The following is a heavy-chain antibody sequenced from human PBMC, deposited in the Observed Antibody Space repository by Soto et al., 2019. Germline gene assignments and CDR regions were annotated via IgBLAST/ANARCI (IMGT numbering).Heavy chain of an antibody. CDR3: ARSIVRGWYYFDY. CDR1: GGSISSYY. D-gene: IGHD2-15*01. CDR2: IYYSGST. Sequence: SETLSLTCTVSGGSISSYYWSWIRQPPGKGLEWIGYIYYSGSTNYNPSLKSRVTISVDTSKNQFSLKLSSVTAADTAVYCCARSIVRGWYYFDYWGQGTLVTVSS. J-gene: IGHJ4*02. V-gene: IGHV4-59*01.